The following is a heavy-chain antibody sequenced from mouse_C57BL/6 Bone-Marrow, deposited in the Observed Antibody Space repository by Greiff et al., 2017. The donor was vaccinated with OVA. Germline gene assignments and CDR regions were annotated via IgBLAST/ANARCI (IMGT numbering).Heavy chain of an antibody. Sequence: VQLQQSVAELVRPGASVKLSCTASGFNIKNTYMHWVKQRPEQGLEWIGRIDPANGNTKYDPKFQGKATITADTSSNTAYLQLSSLTSEDTAIYYCARSFYYYGSSPAFDVWGTGTTVTVSS. V-gene: IGHV14-3*01. D-gene: IGHD1-1*01. CDR3: ARSFYYYGSSPAFDV. CDR1: GFNIKNTY. J-gene: IGHJ1*03. CDR2: IDPANGNT.